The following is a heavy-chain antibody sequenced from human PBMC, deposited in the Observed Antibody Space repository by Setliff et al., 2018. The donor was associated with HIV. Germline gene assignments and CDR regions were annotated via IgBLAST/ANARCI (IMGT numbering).Heavy chain of an antibody. Sequence: PGGSLRLSCAASGFTFSNYVINWVRQAPGKGLEWISGISGSGVNSYYADSVKGRFTISRDNSKNTVYLQMNSLRAEDTAVYYCAKTYYYDMDVWGKGTTVTVSS. CDR1: GFTFSNYV. CDR3: AKTYYYDMDV. CDR2: ISGSGVNS. J-gene: IGHJ6*03. V-gene: IGHV3-23*01. D-gene: IGHD2-21*01.